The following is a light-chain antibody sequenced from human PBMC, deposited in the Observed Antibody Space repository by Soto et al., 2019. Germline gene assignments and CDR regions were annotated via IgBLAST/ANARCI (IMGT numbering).Light chain of an antibody. CDR3: QAYDDGLSGSV. CDR2: GNY. V-gene: IGLV1-40*01. J-gene: IGLJ1*01. CDR1: SSNIGAGYD. Sequence: QAVLTQPPSVSGAAGQSVTMSCSWSSSNIGAGYDVHWYQQFPGGAPKSLIFGNYNRPSGVPNRFSGSRSGSSASLAIAGLQPEDEAFYYCQAYDDGLSGSVFGTGTKVTVL.